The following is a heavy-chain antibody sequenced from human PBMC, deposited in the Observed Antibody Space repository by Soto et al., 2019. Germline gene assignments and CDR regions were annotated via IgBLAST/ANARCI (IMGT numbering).Heavy chain of an antibody. CDR2: IYYNGNT. D-gene: IGHD7-27*01. J-gene: IGHJ4*02. Sequence: QVQLQESGPGLVKPSETLSLTCTVSGGSISNHYWSWIRQPPGKGLGWIGYIYYNGNTNYTPPLKSRVTMSVDTSKNQISLKLSSVTAADTAVYYCTRANWYSEYWGQGTLVTVSS. CDR3: TRANWYSEY. V-gene: IGHV4-59*11. CDR1: GGSISNHY.